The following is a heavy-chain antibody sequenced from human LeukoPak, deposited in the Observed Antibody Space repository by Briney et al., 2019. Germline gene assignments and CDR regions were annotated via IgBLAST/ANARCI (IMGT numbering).Heavy chain of an antibody. V-gene: IGHV1-3*01. CDR2: INAGNGKT. Sequence: ASVKVSCKASGFTFSHHAMNWVRQAPGQRLEWMGWINAGNGKTKYSQKFQDRVTITRDTSASTAYMEPNSLRSEDTAVYYCARGVWSSHNKEYFFDYWGQGTLVTVSS. D-gene: IGHD6-19*01. CDR1: GFTFSHHA. CDR3: ARGVWSSHNKEYFFDY. J-gene: IGHJ4*02.